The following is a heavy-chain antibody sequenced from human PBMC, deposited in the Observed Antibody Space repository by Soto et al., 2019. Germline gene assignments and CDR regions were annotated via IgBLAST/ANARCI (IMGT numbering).Heavy chain of an antibody. D-gene: IGHD5-12*01. CDR2: ISAYNGNT. Sequence: ASVKVSCKASGYTFTSYGISWVRQAPGQGLEWMGWISAYNGNTNYAQKLQGRVTMTADESTSTAYMELSSLRSDDTAVYYCARGWDGYSGQGAAFDIWGQGTMVTVSS. CDR1: GYTFTSYG. J-gene: IGHJ3*02. V-gene: IGHV1-18*01. CDR3: ARGWDGYSGQGAAFDI.